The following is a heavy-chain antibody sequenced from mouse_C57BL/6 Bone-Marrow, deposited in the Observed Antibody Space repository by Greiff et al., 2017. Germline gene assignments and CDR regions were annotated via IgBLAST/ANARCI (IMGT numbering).Heavy chain of an antibody. CDR2: INPSSGYT. CDR1: GYTFTSYT. J-gene: IGHJ4*01. V-gene: IGHV1-4*01. Sequence: QVQLQQSGAELARPGASVKMSCKASGYTFTSYTMHWVKQRPGQGLEWIGYINPSSGYTKYNQKFKDKATLTADKSSSTAYMQLSSLTSEDSAVYYCARDGSSYRYDAMDYWGQGTSVTVSS. D-gene: IGHD1-1*01. CDR3: ARDGSSYRYDAMDY.